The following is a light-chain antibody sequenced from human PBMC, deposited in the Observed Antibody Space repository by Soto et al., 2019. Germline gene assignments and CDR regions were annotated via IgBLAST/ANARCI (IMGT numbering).Light chain of an antibody. CDR3: RSYTSSSTVA. CDR1: SSDVGGYNY. J-gene: IGLJ2*01. V-gene: IGLV2-14*01. CDR2: EVS. Sequence: QSALTQPASVSGSPGQSITISCTGTSSDVGGYNYVSWYQHHPGKAPKLMIYEVSNRPSGVSNRFSGSKSGNTASLTISGLQAEDEADYYCRSYTSSSTVAFGGGTKLTVL.